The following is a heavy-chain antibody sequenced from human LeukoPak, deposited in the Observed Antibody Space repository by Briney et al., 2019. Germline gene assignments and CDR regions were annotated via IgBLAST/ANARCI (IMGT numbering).Heavy chain of an antibody. CDR3: ARRQGCSSTSCPPDS. D-gene: IGHD2-2*01. V-gene: IGHV5-51*01. J-gene: IGHJ4*02. Sequence: GESPKISCRGSGYSFTTYWIGWVRQMPGKGLEWVGIIYPCDSDTRYSPSFQGQVTISADKSINTAYLQWSSLKASDTAMYYCARRQGCSSTSCPPDSWGQGTLVTVSS. CDR2: IYPCDSDT. CDR1: GYSFTTYW.